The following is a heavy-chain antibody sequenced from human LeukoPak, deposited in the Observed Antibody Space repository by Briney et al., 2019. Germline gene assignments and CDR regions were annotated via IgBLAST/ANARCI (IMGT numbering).Heavy chain of an antibody. Sequence: GRSLRLSCAASGFTFSSYAMHWVRQAPGKGLEWVAVISYDGSNKYYADSVKGRFTISRDNSKNTLYLQMNSLRAEDTAVYYCARVGDKAVAGFDYWGQGTLVTVSS. CDR3: ARVGDKAVAGFDY. D-gene: IGHD6-19*01. V-gene: IGHV3-30-3*01. CDR2: ISYDGSNK. J-gene: IGHJ4*02. CDR1: GFTFSSYA.